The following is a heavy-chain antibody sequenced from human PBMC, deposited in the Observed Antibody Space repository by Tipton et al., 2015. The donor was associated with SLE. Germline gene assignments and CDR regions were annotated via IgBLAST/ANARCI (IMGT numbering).Heavy chain of an antibody. D-gene: IGHD5-24*01. CDR3: ASQLPTHI. Sequence: SLRLSCAASGFTFSSYEMNWVRQAPGKGLEWVSYISSSGSTIYYADSVKGRFTISRDNAKNSLYLQMNSLRAEDTAVYYRASQLPTHIWGQGTMVTVSS. V-gene: IGHV3-48*03. J-gene: IGHJ3*02. CDR2: ISSSGSTI. CDR1: GFTFSSYE.